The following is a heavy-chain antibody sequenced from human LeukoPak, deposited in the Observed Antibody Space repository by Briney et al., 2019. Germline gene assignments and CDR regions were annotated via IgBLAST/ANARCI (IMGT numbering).Heavy chain of an antibody. CDR1: GGSISSSSYY. Sequence: SETLSLTCTVSGGSISSSSYYWGWIRQPPGKGLEWIGSIYYSGSTYYNPSLKSRVTISVDTSKNQFSLKLSSVTAADTAVYYCAVTSSATYYYYCMDVWAKGPRSPSP. CDR2: IYYSGST. D-gene: IGHD6-25*01. V-gene: IGHV4-39*07. J-gene: IGHJ6*03. CDR3: AVTSSATYYYYCMDV.